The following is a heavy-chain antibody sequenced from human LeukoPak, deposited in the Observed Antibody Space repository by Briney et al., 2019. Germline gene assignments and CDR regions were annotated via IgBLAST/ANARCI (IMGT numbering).Heavy chain of an antibody. V-gene: IGHV3-30*18. CDR1: GFTFSSYG. Sequence: GGSLRLSCAASGFTFSSYGMHWVRQAPGKGLEWVAVISYDGSNKYYADSVKGRFTISRDNSKNTLYLQMNSLRAEDTAVYYCAKVYSGSYKDGMDVWGQGTTVTVSS. J-gene: IGHJ6*02. CDR3: AKVYSGSYKDGMDV. D-gene: IGHD1-26*01. CDR2: ISYDGSNK.